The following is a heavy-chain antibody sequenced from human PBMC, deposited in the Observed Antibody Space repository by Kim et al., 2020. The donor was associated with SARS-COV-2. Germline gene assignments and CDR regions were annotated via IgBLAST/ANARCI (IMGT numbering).Heavy chain of an antibody. D-gene: IGHD6-13*01. Sequence: TYAQGFKGRFVCSLDAAVSTAYLQISSLKAEDTAVYYCATHIAAGPPFDYWGQGTLVTVSS. J-gene: IGHJ4*02. V-gene: IGHV7-4-1*02. CDR3: ATHIAAGPPFDY.